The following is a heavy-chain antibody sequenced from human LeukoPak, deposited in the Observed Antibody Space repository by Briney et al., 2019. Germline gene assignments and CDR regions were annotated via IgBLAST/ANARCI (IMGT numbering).Heavy chain of an antibody. CDR1: EFTFNIYG. J-gene: IGHJ1*01. D-gene: IGHD2-15*01. CDR3: ARAQDYCSGSTCYGYFQY. Sequence: GGSLRLSCAASEFTFNIYGMHWVRQAPGKGLEWVAGISYDEMYQYYADSVKGRFTISRDNSKNTLFLQMNSLRAEDTAIYYCARAQDYCSGSTCYGYFQYWGQGTLATVSS. V-gene: IGHV3-30*03. CDR2: ISYDEMYQ.